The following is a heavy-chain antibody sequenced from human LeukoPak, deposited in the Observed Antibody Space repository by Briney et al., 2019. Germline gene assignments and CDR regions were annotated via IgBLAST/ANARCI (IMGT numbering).Heavy chain of an antibody. J-gene: IGHJ5*02. CDR3: ARDRYCSGGSCYSAGWFDP. V-gene: IGHV1-69*01. CDR2: IIPIFGTA. Sequence: ASVKVSCMASGGTFISYAISWVRQAPGQGLEWMGGIIPIFGTANYAQKFQGRVTITADESTSTAYMELSSLRSEDTAVYYCARDRYCSGGSCYSAGWFDPWGQGTLVTVSS. CDR1: GGTFISYA. D-gene: IGHD2-15*01.